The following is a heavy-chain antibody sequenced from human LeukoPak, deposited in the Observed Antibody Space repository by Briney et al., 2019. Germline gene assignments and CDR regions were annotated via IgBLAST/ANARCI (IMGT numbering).Heavy chain of an antibody. CDR3: ARYDGGNYGMSFEY. Sequence: PSETLSLTCTVSGGSISSYYWSWMRQPPGKGLEWIGNISYSGSTNYNPSLKSRVTISLDTSKNQFSLKLASMTAADTAVYFCARYDGGNYGMSFEYWGQGALVTVSS. CDR1: GGSISSYY. D-gene: IGHD1-7*01. CDR2: ISYSGST. J-gene: IGHJ4*02. V-gene: IGHV4-59*08.